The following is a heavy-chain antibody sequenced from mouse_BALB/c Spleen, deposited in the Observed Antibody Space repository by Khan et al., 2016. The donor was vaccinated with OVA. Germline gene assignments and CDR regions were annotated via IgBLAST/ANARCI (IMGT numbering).Heavy chain of an antibody. CDR2: ISTYYGDA. J-gene: IGHJ3*01. CDR3: ARGGGGDRFAY. Sequence: QVQLQQPGAELVRPGVSVKIACKGSGYTFTDFPMHWVKQSHAKSLEWIGVISTYYGDADYNQKFKGKATMTVDKSSSTVYMELARLTSEDSAIYYCARGGGGDRFAYWGQGTLVTISA. V-gene: IGHV1S137*01. CDR1: GYTFTDFP.